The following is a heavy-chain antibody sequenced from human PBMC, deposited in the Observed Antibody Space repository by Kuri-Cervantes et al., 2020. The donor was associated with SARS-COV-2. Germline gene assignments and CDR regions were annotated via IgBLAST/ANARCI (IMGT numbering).Heavy chain of an antibody. Sequence: SVKVSCKASGGTFSSYAISWVRQAPGQGLEWMGGIIPIFGTANYAQKFQGRVTITADESTSTAYMELSSLRAEDTAVYYCARDMVRGVPEIYYYYGMDVWGQGTTVTVSS. J-gene: IGHJ6*02. CDR3: ARDMVRGVPEIYYYYGMDV. V-gene: IGHV1-69*13. D-gene: IGHD3-10*01. CDR2: IIPIFGTA. CDR1: GGTFSSYA.